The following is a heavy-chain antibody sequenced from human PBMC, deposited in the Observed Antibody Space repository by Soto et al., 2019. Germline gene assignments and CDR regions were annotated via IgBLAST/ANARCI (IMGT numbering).Heavy chain of an antibody. D-gene: IGHD2-2*01. J-gene: IGHJ5*02. CDR1: GFTFSNYA. CDR2: ISGSGGST. CDR3: AKDLLGYCSSTSCYDWFDP. V-gene: IGHV3-23*01. Sequence: GGSLRLSCAAPGFTFSNYAMSWVRQAPGKGLEWVSTISGSGGSTYYADSVKGRFTISRDNSKNTLYLQMNSLRAEDTAAYYCAKDLLGYCSSTSCYDWFDPWGQGTLVTVSS.